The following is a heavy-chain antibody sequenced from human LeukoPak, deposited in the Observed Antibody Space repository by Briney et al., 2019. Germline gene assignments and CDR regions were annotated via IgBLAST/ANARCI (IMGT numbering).Heavy chain of an antibody. V-gene: IGHV4-59*01. CDR3: ARVGYSSGLDY. Sequence: SSETLSLTCTVSGGSISSYYRSWIRQPPGKGLEWIGYIYYSGSTNYNPSLKSRVTISVDTSKNQFSLKLSSVTAADTAVYYCARVGYSSGLDYWGQGTLVTVSS. J-gene: IGHJ4*02. D-gene: IGHD6-19*01. CDR1: GGSISSYY. CDR2: IYYSGST.